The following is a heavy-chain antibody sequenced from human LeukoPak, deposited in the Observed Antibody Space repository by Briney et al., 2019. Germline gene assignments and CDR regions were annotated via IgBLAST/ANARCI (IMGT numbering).Heavy chain of an antibody. J-gene: IGHJ3*02. CDR3: ARMGGITGTTYAFDI. D-gene: IGHD1-7*01. Sequence: NAGGSLRLSCAASGFTFSSYSMNWVRQAPGKGLEWVSSISSSSSYIYYADSVKGRFTISRDNAKNSLYLQMNSLRAEDTAVYYCARMGGITGTTYAFDIWGQGTMVTVSS. CDR2: ISSSSSYI. V-gene: IGHV3-21*01. CDR1: GFTFSSYS.